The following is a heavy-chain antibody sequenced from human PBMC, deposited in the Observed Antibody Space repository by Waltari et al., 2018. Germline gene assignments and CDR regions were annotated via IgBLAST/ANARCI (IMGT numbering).Heavy chain of an antibody. J-gene: IGHJ4*02. D-gene: IGHD3-16*02. V-gene: IGHV1-24*01. CDR3: GARSWGSYRKPLDY. Sequence: QVQLVQSGAEVKKPGASVKVSCKVSGYTLTELSMHWVRQAPGKGLEWMGGFDPEDGETSYAQKFQGRGTMTEDTSTDTAYMELSSLRSDDTAVYYCGARSWGSYRKPLDYWGQGTLVTVSS. CDR1: GYTLTELS. CDR2: FDPEDGET.